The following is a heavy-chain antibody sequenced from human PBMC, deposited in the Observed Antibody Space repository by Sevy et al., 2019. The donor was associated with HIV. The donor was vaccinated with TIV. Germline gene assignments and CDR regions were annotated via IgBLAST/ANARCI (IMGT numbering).Heavy chain of an antibody. CDR2: IIYDGSMK. CDR3: ARDQHDYAGNVRTGWFDP. CDR1: GFTFSSYT. J-gene: IGHJ5*02. V-gene: IGHV3-30-3*01. Sequence: GESLKISCVASGFTFSSYTMHWVRQAPGKGLEWVANIIYDGSMKYCADSVKGRFTISRDNSKNTLYLQMNSLSAEDTAVYYCARDQHDYAGNVRTGWFDPWGQGILVTVSS. D-gene: IGHD4-17*01.